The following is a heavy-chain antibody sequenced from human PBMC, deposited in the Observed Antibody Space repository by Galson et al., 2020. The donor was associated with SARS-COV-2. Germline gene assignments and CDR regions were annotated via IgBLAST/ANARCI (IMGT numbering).Heavy chain of an antibody. CDR1: GFTFSSYA. J-gene: IGHJ4*02. CDR2: ISYDGSNK. Sequence: GESLKISCAASGFTFSSYAMHWVRQAPGKGLEWVAVISYDGSNKYYADSVKGRFTISRDNSKNTLYLQMNSLRAEDTAVYYCATYGSGSYYPHLFDYGAREPWSPSPQ. D-gene: IGHD3-10*01. CDR3: ATYGSGSYYPHLFD. V-gene: IGHV3-30-3*01.